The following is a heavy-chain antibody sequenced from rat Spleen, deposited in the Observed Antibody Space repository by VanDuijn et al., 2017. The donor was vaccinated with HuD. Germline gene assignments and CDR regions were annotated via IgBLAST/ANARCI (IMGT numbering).Heavy chain of an antibody. CDR2: ISWDGNI. CDR3: TRRLNYGGYFDY. J-gene: IGHJ2*01. Sequence: EVKLVESGGGLVHPGRSLKLSCAVSGFNFDDYGMAWVRQAPKNGLEWVTNISWDGNIYFPDNVKGRFTISRDNAKNALYLQKNNLRSEDTAIYFCTRRLNYGGYFDYWGQGVMVTVSS. CDR1: GFNFDDYG. D-gene: IGHD1-11*01. V-gene: IGHV5-36*01.